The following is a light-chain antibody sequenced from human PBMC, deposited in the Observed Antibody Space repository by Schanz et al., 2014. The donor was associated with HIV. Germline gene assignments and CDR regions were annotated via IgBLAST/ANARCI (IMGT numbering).Light chain of an antibody. CDR2: DVS. J-gene: IGLJ2*01. CDR3: CSFAGSNSLL. CDR1: SSDVGAYNY. Sequence: QSALTQPASVSGSPGQSITISCTGTSSDVGAYNYVSWYQHHPGKAPKLMIYDVSKRPSGISDRFSGSKSGNTASLTISGLQSDDEADYFCCSFAGSNSLLFGGGIKVTVL. V-gene: IGLV2-23*02.